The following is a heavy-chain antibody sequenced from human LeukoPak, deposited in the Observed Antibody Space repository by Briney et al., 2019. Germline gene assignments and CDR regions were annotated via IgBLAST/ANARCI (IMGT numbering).Heavy chain of an antibody. V-gene: IGHV3-64D*09. J-gene: IGHJ4*02. Sequence: GGSLRLSCSASAFTFSSYAMHWVRQAPGKGPEYVSGINNNGGSTYYAASVKGRFTISRDNSKNTLYLQMSSLRAEDTAVYYCVKGYYFDYWGQGTLVTVSS. CDR3: VKGYYFDY. CDR2: INNNGGST. CDR1: AFTFSSYA.